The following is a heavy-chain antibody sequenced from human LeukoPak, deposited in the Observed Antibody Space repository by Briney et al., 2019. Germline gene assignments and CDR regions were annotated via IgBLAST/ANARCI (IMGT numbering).Heavy chain of an antibody. J-gene: IGHJ5*02. D-gene: IGHD3-9*01. V-gene: IGHV1-46*01. Sequence: GASVKVSFKASGYTFTSYYMHWGRPAPGQGLAWMGIINPSGGSTSYAQKFQGRVTMTRDMSTSTVYMELSSLRSEDTAVYYCARDNDILTGDWFDPWGQGTLVTVSS. CDR1: GYTFTSYY. CDR2: INPSGGST. CDR3: ARDNDILTGDWFDP.